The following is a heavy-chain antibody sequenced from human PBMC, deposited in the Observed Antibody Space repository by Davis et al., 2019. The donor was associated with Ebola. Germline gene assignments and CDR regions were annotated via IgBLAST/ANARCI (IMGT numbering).Heavy chain of an antibody. D-gene: IGHD5-12*01. CDR3: TRVTGYDKPIEY. CDR1: GFTFSSYG. Sequence: GESLKISCAASGFTFSSYGMHWVRQAPGKGLEWVAVISYDGSNKYYADSVKGRFTISRDNDKNTLYLQMNSLRAEDTGIYYCTRVTGYDKPIEYWGQGTLVTVSS. CDR2: ISYDGSNK. J-gene: IGHJ4*02. V-gene: IGHV3-30*03.